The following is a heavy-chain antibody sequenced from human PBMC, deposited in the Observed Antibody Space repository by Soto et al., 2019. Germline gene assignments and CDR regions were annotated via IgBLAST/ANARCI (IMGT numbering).Heavy chain of an antibody. Sequence: SGPTLVNPTQTLTLTCTCSGFSVSTSGVGVGWIRQPPGQALEWLALNLWDDEKRYSPLLKSRLTITKDASKNQVVLTMTNMDPVDTATYYCVHRLSPYGLHYWGQGILVTVSS. CDR2: NLWDDEK. CDR1: GFSVSTSGVG. CDR3: VHRLSPYGLHY. J-gene: IGHJ4*02. V-gene: IGHV2-5*02. D-gene: IGHD3-10*01.